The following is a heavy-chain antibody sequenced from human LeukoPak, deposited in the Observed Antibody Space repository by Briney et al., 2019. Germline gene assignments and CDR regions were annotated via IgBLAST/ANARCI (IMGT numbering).Heavy chain of an antibody. D-gene: IGHD2-15*01. Sequence: PSQTLSLTCTVSGGSISSGSYYWSWIRQPAGKGLEWIGRIYTSGSTNYNPSLKSRVTISVDTSKNQFSLKLSSVTAADTAVYYCARGSVVVAATGAFDIWGQGTMVTVSS. CDR1: GGSISSGSYY. J-gene: IGHJ3*02. V-gene: IGHV4-61*02. CDR2: IYTSGST. CDR3: ARGSVVVAATGAFDI.